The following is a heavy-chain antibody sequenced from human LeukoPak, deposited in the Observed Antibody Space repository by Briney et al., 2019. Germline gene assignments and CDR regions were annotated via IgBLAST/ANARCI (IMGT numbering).Heavy chain of an antibody. CDR1: GGSISTDY. Sequence: SETLSLTCTVSGGSISTDYWSWVRQPAGEGLEWIGHIYTSGSTYNPSLKSRVTMSVDTSRNQFSLKLNSVTAADTAVYYCARRRYSSGLDYWGQGILVTLSS. CDR3: ARRRYSSGLDY. D-gene: IGHD6-19*01. V-gene: IGHV4-4*07. CDR2: IYTSGST. J-gene: IGHJ4*02.